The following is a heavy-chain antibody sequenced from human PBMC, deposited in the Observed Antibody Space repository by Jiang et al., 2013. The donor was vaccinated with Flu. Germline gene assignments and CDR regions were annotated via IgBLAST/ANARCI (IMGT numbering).Heavy chain of an antibody. V-gene: IGHV4-59*08. Sequence: KPSETLSLTCSVSADSINANSWSWIRQPPGKGLEWIGFISHRGSADYNPSLQSRITISMDTSKNQFSLQLNSVTAADTAVYYCARIPYGGFDYWGQGILVTVSS. CDR2: ISHRGSA. CDR1: ADSINANS. D-gene: IGHD2-2*02. J-gene: IGHJ4*02. CDR3: ARIPYGGFDY.